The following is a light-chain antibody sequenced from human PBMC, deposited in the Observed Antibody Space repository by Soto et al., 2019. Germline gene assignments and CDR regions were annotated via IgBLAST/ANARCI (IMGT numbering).Light chain of an antibody. CDR2: EGS. CDR1: SSDVGSYNL. V-gene: IGLV2-23*01. J-gene: IGLJ1*01. Sequence: QSALTQPASVSGSPGQSITISCTGTSSDVGSYNLVSWYQQHPGKAPKLMIYEGSTRPSGVSNRFSGSKSGNTASLTSSGLQAEDEADYYCCSYAGSSTYVFGTGTKLTVL. CDR3: CSYAGSSTYV.